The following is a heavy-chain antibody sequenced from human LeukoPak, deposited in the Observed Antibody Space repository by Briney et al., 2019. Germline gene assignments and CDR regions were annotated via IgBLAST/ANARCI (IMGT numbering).Heavy chain of an antibody. CDR1: GGTFSSYA. CDR2: IIPIFGTA. V-gene: IGHV1-69*06. CDR3: ARVRMPYVWFGESVDY. J-gene: IGHJ4*02. Sequence: GASVKVSCKASGGTFSSYAISWVRQAPGQGLEWMGGIIPIFGTANYAQKFQGRVTITADKSTSTAYMELSSLRSEDTAVYYCARVRMPYVWFGESVDYWGQGTLVTVSS. D-gene: IGHD3-10*01.